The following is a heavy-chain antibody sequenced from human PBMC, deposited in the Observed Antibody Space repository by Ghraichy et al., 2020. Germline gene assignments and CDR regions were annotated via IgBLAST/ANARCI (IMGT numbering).Heavy chain of an antibody. CDR1: GFTFSSYG. V-gene: IGHV3-33*01. CDR3: ASGLKGSGSRKPRYYYYGMDV. Sequence: GGSLRLSCAASGFTFSSYGMHWVRQAPGKGLEWVAVIWYDGSNKYYADSVKGRFTISRDNSKNTLYLQMNSLRAEDTAVYYCASGLKGSGSRKPRYYYYGMDVWGQGTTVTVSS. CDR2: IWYDGSNK. J-gene: IGHJ6*02. D-gene: IGHD3-10*01.